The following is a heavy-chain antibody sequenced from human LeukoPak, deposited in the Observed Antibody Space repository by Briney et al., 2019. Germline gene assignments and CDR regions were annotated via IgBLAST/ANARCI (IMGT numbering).Heavy chain of an antibody. Sequence: SETLSLTCTVSGGSISTSNYYWGWIRQPPGKGLEWIGNIFYSGSTYYSPSLRSRVTISLDTSRNQFSLKLSSVTAADTAVYYCARGDRWLLRFGRRCWFDPWEQGTLVTVSS. CDR1: GGSISTSNYY. CDR3: ARGDRWLLRFGRRCWFDP. CDR2: IFYSGST. D-gene: IGHD3-22*01. J-gene: IGHJ5*02. V-gene: IGHV4-39*07.